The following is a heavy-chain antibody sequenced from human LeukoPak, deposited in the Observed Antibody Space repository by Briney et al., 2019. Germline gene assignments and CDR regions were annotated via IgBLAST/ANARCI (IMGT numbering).Heavy chain of an antibody. CDR3: ARHNSSWSPFDY. V-gene: IGHV5-10-1*01. D-gene: IGHD6-13*01. Sequence: GESLKISCKGSGYSFTSYWISWVRQMPGKGLEWMGRIDPSDSCTNYSPSFQGHVTISTDKSINTAYLQWSSLTASDTAMYYCARHNSSWSPFDYWGQGTLVTVSS. CDR1: GYSFTSYW. J-gene: IGHJ4*02. CDR2: IDPSDSCT.